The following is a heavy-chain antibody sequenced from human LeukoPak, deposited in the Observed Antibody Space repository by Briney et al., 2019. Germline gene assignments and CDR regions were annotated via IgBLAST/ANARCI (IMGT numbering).Heavy chain of an antibody. J-gene: IGHJ4*02. D-gene: IGHD3-22*01. Sequence: AGGSLRLSCAASGFTFDDYAMHWVRQAPGKGLEWVSGISWNSGSIGYADSVKGRFTISRDNAKNSLYLQMNSLRAEDMALYYCAKDTNPFYDSSGYFGYWGQGTLVTVSS. CDR1: GFTFDDYA. CDR2: ISWNSGSI. CDR3: AKDTNPFYDSSGYFGY. V-gene: IGHV3-9*03.